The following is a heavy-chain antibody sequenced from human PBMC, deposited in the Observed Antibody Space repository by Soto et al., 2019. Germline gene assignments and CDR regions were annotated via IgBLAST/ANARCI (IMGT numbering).Heavy chain of an antibody. V-gene: IGHV4-59*01. CDR2: IYYSGST. CDR3: ARGLRWFGESPSLYYFDY. CDR1: GGSISSYY. Sequence: SETLSLTCTVSGGSISSYYWSWIRQPPGKGLEWIGYIYYSGSTNYNPSLKSRVTISVDTSKNQFSLKLSSVTAADTAVYYCARGLRWFGESPSLYYFDYWGQGTLVNVSS. J-gene: IGHJ4*02. D-gene: IGHD3-10*01.